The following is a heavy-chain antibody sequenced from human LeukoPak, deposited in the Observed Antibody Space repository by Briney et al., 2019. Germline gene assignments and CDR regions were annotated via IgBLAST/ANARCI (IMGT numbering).Heavy chain of an antibody. CDR3: ARDKFHYTVTRGKNWFDP. V-gene: IGHV3-30*04. D-gene: IGHD4-17*01. CDR1: RFTFSSYS. Sequence: GSLRLSCTASRFTFSSYSMHWVRQAPGKGLEWVAVISYDGSNKYYADSVKGRFTISRDNSKNTLYLQMNSLRAEDTAVYYCARDKFHYTVTRGKNWFDPWGQGTLVTVSS. CDR2: ISYDGSNK. J-gene: IGHJ5*02.